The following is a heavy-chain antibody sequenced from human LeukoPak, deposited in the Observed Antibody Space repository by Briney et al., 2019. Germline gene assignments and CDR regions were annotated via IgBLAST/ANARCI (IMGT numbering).Heavy chain of an antibody. CDR3: ARPAVTNTLDY. CDR1: GYTFSGYY. Sequence: ASLNVSCKASGYTFSGYYMYWVRQAPGQGLEWMGWINPNSGDTHYAQTFQGRVSMTTDTSITPAYMELSRLKSDDTAMYYCARPAVTNTLDYWGQGTLVTVSS. CDR2: INPNSGDT. J-gene: IGHJ4*02. D-gene: IGHD6-19*01. V-gene: IGHV1-2*02.